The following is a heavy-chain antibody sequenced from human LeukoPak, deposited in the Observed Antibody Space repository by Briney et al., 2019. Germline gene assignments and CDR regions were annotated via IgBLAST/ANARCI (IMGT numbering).Heavy chain of an antibody. Sequence: SVKVSCKASGGTFSSYTISWVRQAPGQGLEWMGRIIPILGIANYAQKFQGRVTITADKSTSTAYMELSSLRSEDTAVYYCATLSQSAHQFPFDPWGQGTLVTVSS. V-gene: IGHV1-69*02. CDR2: IIPILGIA. CDR1: GGTFSSYT. CDR3: ATLSQSAHQFPFDP. J-gene: IGHJ5*02. D-gene: IGHD2-2*01.